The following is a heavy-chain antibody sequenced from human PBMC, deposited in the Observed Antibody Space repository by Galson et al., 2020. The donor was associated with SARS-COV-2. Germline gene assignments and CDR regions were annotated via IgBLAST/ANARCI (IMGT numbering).Heavy chain of an antibody. J-gene: IGHJ6*02. CDR3: AREGAWSRTSGPSDGMDG. Sequence: GESLKISCAASGFTFSSYSMNWVRQAPGKGLEWVSYISSGSSTIYYADSVKGRFTVSRDNAKNSLYLQMNSLRDEDTAVYYCAREGAWSRTSGPSDGMDGWGQGTTVTVSS. CDR2: ISSGSSTI. CDR1: GFTFSSYS. D-gene: IGHD2-2*01. V-gene: IGHV3-48*02.